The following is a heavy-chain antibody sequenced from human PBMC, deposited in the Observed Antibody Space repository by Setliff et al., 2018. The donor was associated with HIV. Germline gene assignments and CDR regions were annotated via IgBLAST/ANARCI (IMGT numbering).Heavy chain of an antibody. D-gene: IGHD2-8*01. CDR3: ARLKLSGVIDY. CDR1: GGAFNTSSSY. CDR2: IFYSGSA. Sequence: SETLSLTCTVSGGAFNTSSSYWGWIRQPPGKGLEYIGGIFYSGSAYYNPSLKSRVTISVDTSKNQLFLKLSSVTAADTAVYYCARLKLSGVIDYWGQGTLVTVSS. J-gene: IGHJ4*02. V-gene: IGHV4-39*01.